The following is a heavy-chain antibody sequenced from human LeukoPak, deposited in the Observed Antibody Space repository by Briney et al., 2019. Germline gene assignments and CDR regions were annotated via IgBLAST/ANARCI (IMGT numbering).Heavy chain of an antibody. Sequence: SETLSLTCTVSGGSISSYYWSWIRQPPGKGLEWIGYIYYSGSTNYNPSLKSRVTISVDTSKNQFSLKLSSVTAADTAVYYCARDKMGGGAEFWDQGTLVTVSS. V-gene: IGHV4-59*01. J-gene: IGHJ4*02. CDR3: ARDKMGGGAEF. CDR1: GGSISSYY. D-gene: IGHD2-21*01. CDR2: IYYSGST.